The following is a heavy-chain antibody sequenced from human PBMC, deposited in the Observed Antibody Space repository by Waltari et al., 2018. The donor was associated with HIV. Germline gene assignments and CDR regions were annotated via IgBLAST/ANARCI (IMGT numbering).Heavy chain of an antibody. CDR1: GFTLNSGW. CDR3: TSEEDYGSGSHFDY. CDR2: IKTKGDGGAT. D-gene: IGHD3-10*01. Sequence: EVQLVESGGDLLKPGGCIRLSCAASGFTLNSGWMSWVRQAPGKGLEWVGRIKTKGDGGATDYAAAVKGRFTISRDDSKNTVYLQMNSLKIEDTAVYYCTSEEDYGSGSHFDYWGQGTLVTVSS. V-gene: IGHV3-15*01. J-gene: IGHJ4*02.